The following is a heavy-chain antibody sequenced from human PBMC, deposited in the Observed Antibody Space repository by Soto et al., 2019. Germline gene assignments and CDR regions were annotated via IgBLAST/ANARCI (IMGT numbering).Heavy chain of an antibody. CDR2: ISGRNDI. D-gene: IGHD2-2*02. V-gene: IGHV3-21*01. CDR3: AREYTAWPLAYGLDV. J-gene: IGHJ6*02. Sequence: GGSLRLSCVGSGFTFSNYSINWVCQAPGKGLEWVSSISGRNDIYYADSVKGRFTIFRDNAKNSVSLQMNSLRAEDTAVYYCAREYTAWPLAYGLDVWGQGTTVTVSS. CDR1: GFTFSNYS.